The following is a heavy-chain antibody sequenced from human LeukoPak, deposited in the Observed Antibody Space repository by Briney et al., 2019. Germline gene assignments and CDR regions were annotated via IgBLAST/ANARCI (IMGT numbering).Heavy chain of an antibody. CDR3: AKSPRLGVVVPAAIPYYYYGMDV. CDR1: GFTFSSYA. CDR2: ISGSGGST. V-gene: IGHV3-23*01. J-gene: IGHJ6*02. D-gene: IGHD2-2*01. Sequence: GALRLSCAASGFTFSSYAMSWVRQAPGKGLEWVSAISGSGGSTYYADSVKGRFTISRDNSKNTLYLQMNSLRAEDTAVYYCAKSPRLGVVVPAAIPYYYYGMDVWGRGTTVTVSS.